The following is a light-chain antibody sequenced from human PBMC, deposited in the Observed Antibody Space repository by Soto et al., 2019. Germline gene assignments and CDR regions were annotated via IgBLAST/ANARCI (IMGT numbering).Light chain of an antibody. V-gene: IGKV3-20*01. CDR1: QSVSSSY. J-gene: IGKJ4*01. CDR3: QQYGSSPLT. CDR2: GAS. Sequence: EIVLTQSPGTLSLSPGERATLSCRASQSVSSSYLAWYQQKPGQAPRLLIYGASSRATDIPDRFSGSGSGTDLTLTISRMEPEDFAVYYCQQYGSSPLTFGGGTKGEIK.